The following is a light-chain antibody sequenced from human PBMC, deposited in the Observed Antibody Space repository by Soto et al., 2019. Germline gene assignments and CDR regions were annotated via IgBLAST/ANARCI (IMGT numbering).Light chain of an antibody. CDR3: GTWDSSLSAEV. CDR1: SSNIGNNY. Sequence: QSVLTQPPSVSAAPGQKVTISCSGSSSNIGNNYVSWYQQLPGTAPKLLIYENNKRPSGIPDRFSGSKSGTSXXXXXTGLQTXDEADYYCGTWDSSLSAEVFXXG. J-gene: IGLJ3*02. V-gene: IGLV1-51*02. CDR2: ENN.